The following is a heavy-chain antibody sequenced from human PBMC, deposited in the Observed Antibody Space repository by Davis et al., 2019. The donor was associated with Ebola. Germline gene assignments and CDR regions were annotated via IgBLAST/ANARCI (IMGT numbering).Heavy chain of an antibody. CDR1: GYTFTNYG. V-gene: IGHV1-18*01. J-gene: IGHJ6*02. CDR3: AREPPRIMITFGGVIGPYYYYGMDV. Sequence: ASVKVSCKASGYTFTNYGISWVRQAPGQGLEWMGWISAYNGNTNYAQKLQGRVTMTTDTSTSTAYMELRSLRSDDTAVYYCAREPPRIMITFGGVIGPYYYYGMDVWGQGTTVTVSS. CDR2: ISAYNGNT. D-gene: IGHD3-16*02.